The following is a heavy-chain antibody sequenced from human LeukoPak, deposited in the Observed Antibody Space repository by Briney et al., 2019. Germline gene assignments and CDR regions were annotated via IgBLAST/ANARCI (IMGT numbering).Heavy chain of an antibody. CDR1: GFTFSSYA. J-gene: IGHJ4*02. CDR2: ISGSGGST. CDR3: AKGTSSSWYKSFYYFDY. Sequence: GGSLRLSCAASGFTFSSYAMSWVRQAPGKGLEWVSAISGSGGSTYYADSVKGRFTTSRDNSKNTLYLQMNSLRAEDTAVYYCAKGTSSSWYKSFYYFDYWGQGTLVTVSS. V-gene: IGHV3-23*01. D-gene: IGHD6-13*01.